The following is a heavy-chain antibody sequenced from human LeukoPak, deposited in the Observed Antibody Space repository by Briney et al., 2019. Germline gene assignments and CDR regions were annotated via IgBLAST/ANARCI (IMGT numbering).Heavy chain of an antibody. CDR3: ARCKSVLWYGHIRGDWYFP. CDR1: GGSYSGYY. D-gene: IGHD3-10*01. J-gene: IGHJ5*02. V-gene: IGHV4-34*01. Sequence: SETLSLPCAVYGGSYSGYYRSWIRQPPGKGLEWIGEINHSGSTNYNPSLKSRVTISVDTSKKQFSLKLSSSTAGSTGVEDCARCKSVLWYGHIRGDWYFPWGEGTLVTVSS. CDR2: INHSGST.